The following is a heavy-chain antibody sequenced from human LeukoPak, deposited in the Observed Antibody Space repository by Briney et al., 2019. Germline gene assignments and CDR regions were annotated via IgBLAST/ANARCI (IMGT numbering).Heavy chain of an antibody. CDR1: GFTFSSYS. V-gene: IGHV3-21*01. CDR3: ARVEILEYYYYYYMDV. Sequence: GGSLRLSCAASGFTFSSYSMNWVRQAPGKGLEWVSSISSSSSYIYYADSVKGRFTISRDNAENSLYLQMNSLRAEDTAVYYCARVEILEYYYYYYMDVWGKGTTVTISS. CDR2: ISSSSSYI. D-gene: IGHD3-3*01. J-gene: IGHJ6*03.